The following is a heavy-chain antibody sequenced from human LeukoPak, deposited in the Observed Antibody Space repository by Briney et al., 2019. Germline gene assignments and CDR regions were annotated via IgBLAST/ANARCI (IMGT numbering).Heavy chain of an antibody. D-gene: IGHD4-17*01. Sequence: ASVKVSCKVSGYTLTELSVHWVRQAPGKGLAWMGGFDPEDGETIYAQKFQGRVTMTEDTSTDTAYMELSSLRSEDTAVYYCATAIPTGGYGDYAGYYYYYMDVWGKGTTVTVSS. CDR2: FDPEDGET. CDR3: ATAIPTGGYGDYAGYYYYYMDV. V-gene: IGHV1-24*01. CDR1: GYTLTELS. J-gene: IGHJ6*03.